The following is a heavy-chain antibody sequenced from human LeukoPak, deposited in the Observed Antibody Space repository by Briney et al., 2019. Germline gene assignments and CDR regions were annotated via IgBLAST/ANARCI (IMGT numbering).Heavy chain of an antibody. V-gene: IGHV3-7*03. CDR1: GFTFSSYW. CDR2: IKQDGSEA. D-gene: IGHD5-12*01. CDR3: AKDEDSGYRDGYFDL. Sequence: GGSLRLSCAASGFTFSSYWMSWVRQAPGKGLEWVANIKQDGSEAYYVDSMKGRFTISRDNAKNSLYLQMNSLRAEDMALYYCAKDEDSGYRDGYFDLWGRGTLVAVSS. J-gene: IGHJ2*01.